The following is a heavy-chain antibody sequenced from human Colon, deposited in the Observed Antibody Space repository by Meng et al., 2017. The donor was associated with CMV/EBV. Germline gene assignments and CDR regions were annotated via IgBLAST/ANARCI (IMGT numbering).Heavy chain of an antibody. CDR1: GYTFTCSF. D-gene: IGHD1-26*01. V-gene: IGHV1-2*02. J-gene: IGHJ4*02. CDR2: IHPITGGT. Sequence: ELRVPSGAVVKNAGASEKVSCKAAGYTFTCSFMYWVRQAPGQVLEWRGVIHPITGGTNYAQKFQGRVTMTRDTSMNTAYMELSRLRSDDTAVYYCASRSGGDFDYWGQGTLVTVSS. CDR3: ASRSGGDFDY.